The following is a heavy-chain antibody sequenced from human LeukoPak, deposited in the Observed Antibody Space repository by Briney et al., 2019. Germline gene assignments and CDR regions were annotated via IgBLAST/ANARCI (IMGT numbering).Heavy chain of an antibody. CDR2: IYYSGST. J-gene: IGHJ4*02. Sequence: PSETLSLTCTVSGGSISSYYWSWIRQPPGEGLEWIGYIYYSGSTNYNPSLKSRVTISVDTSKNQFSLKLSSVTAADTAVYYCARLYSGFPIDYWGQGTLVTVSS. CDR1: GGSISSYY. V-gene: IGHV4-59*08. D-gene: IGHD5-12*01. CDR3: ARLYSGFPIDY.